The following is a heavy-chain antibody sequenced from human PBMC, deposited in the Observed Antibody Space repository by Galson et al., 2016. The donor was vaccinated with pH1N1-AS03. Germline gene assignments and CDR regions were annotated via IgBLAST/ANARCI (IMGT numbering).Heavy chain of an antibody. J-gene: IGHJ4*02. CDR3: AKGGIYNREGLGGY. Sequence: SLRLSCAASGFTFSGYAMNWVRQAPGKGLEWVSGVSANGRRTFHADSVKGRFTISRDNSKNTLYLQMNSLRVEDAAVYYCAKGGIYNREGLGGYWGQGTPVTVFS. CDR1: GFTFSGYA. V-gene: IGHV3-23*01. D-gene: IGHD2/OR15-2a*01. CDR2: VSANGRRT.